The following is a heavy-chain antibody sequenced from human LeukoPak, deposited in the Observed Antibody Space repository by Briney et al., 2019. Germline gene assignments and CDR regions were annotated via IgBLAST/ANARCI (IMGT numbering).Heavy chain of an antibody. CDR1: GYSISSGYY. J-gene: IGHJ4*02. CDR3: ARGRQMTYYDILTGYRSCFDY. D-gene: IGHD3-9*01. CDR2: IYHSGST. V-gene: IGHV4-38-2*01. Sequence: PSETLSLTCAVSGYSISSGYYWGWIRQPPGKGLEWIGSIYHSGSTNYNPSLKSRVTISVDTSKNQFSLKLSSVTAADTAVYYCARGRQMTYYDILTGYRSCFDYWGQGTLVTVSS.